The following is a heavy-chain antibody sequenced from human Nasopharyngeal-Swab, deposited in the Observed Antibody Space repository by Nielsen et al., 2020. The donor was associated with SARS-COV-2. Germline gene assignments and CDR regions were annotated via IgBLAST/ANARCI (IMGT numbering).Heavy chain of an antibody. J-gene: IGHJ6*02. CDR2: ISGDGGSP. V-gene: IGHV3-43*02. CDR1: GFTFADYA. Sequence: GGSLRLSCTASGFTFADYAMPWVRKAPGKGLEWVSLISGDGGSPYYADSVKGRFTISRDNSKNSPYLQMTSMRNEDTALYYCAKDKGCSGGSCYSWYYYGMDVWGQGTTVTVSS. CDR3: AKDKGCSGGSCYSWYYYGMDV. D-gene: IGHD2-15*01.